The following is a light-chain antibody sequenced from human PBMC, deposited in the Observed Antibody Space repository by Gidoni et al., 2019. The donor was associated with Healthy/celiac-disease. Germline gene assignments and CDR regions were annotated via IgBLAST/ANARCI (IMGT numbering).Light chain of an antibody. V-gene: IGLV1-44*01. CDR2: SNN. Sequence: QSVLTQPPAASGTPGQRVTISCSGSSSNIGSNTVHWYQQPPGTAPKLLIYSNNQRPSGVPDRFSGSTSGTSASLAISGLQSEDEADYYCAAWDDSLNGWVFGGGTKLTVL. CDR3: AAWDDSLNGWV. CDR1: SSNIGSNT. J-gene: IGLJ3*02.